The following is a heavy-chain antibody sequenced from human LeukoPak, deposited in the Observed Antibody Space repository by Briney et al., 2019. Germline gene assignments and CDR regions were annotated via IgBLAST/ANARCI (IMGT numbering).Heavy chain of an antibody. Sequence: GGSLRLSCAASGFTFSSYEMNWVRQAPGKGLEWVSYISSSGSTIYYADSVKGRFTISRDNAKNSLYLQMNSLRAEDTAVYYCARRWNARLYNWFDPWGQGTLVTVSS. CDR2: ISSSGSTI. CDR1: GFTFSSYE. J-gene: IGHJ5*02. V-gene: IGHV3-48*03. D-gene: IGHD1-1*01. CDR3: ARRWNARLYNWFDP.